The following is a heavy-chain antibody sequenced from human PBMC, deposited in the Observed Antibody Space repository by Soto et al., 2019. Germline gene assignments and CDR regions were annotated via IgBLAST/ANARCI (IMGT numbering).Heavy chain of an antibody. CDR1: GGSFSGYY. D-gene: IGHD2-2*01. Sequence: SETLSLTCAFYGGSFSGYYCSWIRQPPGKGLEWIGETNHSGSTNYNPSLKSRVTISVDTSKNQFSLKLSSVTAADTAVYYCARGNGIGVVPAAISYYYMDVWGKGTTVTVSS. J-gene: IGHJ6*03. CDR3: ARGNGIGVVPAAISYYYMDV. CDR2: TNHSGST. V-gene: IGHV4-34*01.